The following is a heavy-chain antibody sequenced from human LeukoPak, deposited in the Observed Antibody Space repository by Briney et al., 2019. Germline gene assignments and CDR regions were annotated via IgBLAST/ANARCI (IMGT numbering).Heavy chain of an antibody. CDR3: ARDQYYYGSGSGVDP. J-gene: IGHJ5*02. CDR1: GFTFDDYA. CDR2: ISWNSGTK. Sequence: PGGSLRLSCTASGFTFDDYAMHWVRQAPGKGLEWVSGISWNSGTKGYADSVKGRFTISRDNSKNTLYLQMNSLRAEDTAVYYCARDQYYYGSGSGVDPWGQGTLVTVSS. D-gene: IGHD3-10*01. V-gene: IGHV3-9*01.